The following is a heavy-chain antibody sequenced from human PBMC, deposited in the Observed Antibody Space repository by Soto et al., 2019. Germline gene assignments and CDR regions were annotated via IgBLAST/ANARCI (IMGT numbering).Heavy chain of an antibody. CDR1: GGSFSGYY. V-gene: IGHV4-34*01. CDR2: INHSGST. CDR3: AVGEYYYDSS. Sequence: KPSETLSLTCAVNGGSFSGYYWSWIRQPPGKGLEWIGEINHSGSTNYNPSLKSRVTISVDTSKNQFSLKLSSVTAADTAVYYCAVGEYYYDSSWGQGTLVTVSS. D-gene: IGHD3-22*01. J-gene: IGHJ4*02.